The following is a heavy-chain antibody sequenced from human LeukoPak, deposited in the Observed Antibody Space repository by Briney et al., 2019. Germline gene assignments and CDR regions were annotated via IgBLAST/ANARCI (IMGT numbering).Heavy chain of an antibody. CDR2: ISASYGST. D-gene: IGHD6-13*01. CDR1: GFTFSTYA. Sequence: GGSLRLSCAASGFTFSTYAMSWVRQAPGKGLEWVSCISASYGSTYYADSVKGRFTISRDNSKNTLYLQMNSLRAEDTAVYYCAKDSGWFRFDYWGQGTLVTVSS. V-gene: IGHV3-23*01. J-gene: IGHJ4*02. CDR3: AKDSGWFRFDY.